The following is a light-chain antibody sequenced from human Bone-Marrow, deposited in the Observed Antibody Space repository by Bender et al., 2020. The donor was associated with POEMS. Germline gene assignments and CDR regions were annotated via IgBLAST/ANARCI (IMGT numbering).Light chain of an antibody. CDR1: SSDVGIYDL. V-gene: IGLV2-23*01. Sequence: QSALTQPASVSGSPGQSISISCTGTSSDVGIYDLVSWYQQYPGKAPKLIIYEGNKWPSGISNRFSTSNSGNTASLTISGLQAEDEADYYCCSYAGSSTWVFGGGTKLTVL. CDR2: EGN. CDR3: CSYAGSSTWV. J-gene: IGLJ3*02.